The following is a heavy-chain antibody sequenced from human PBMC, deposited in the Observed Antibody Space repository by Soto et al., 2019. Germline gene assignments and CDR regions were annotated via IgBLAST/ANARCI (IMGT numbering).Heavy chain of an antibody. CDR2: IIPIFGTA. Sequence: QVELVQSGAEVKKPGSSVKVSCKASGGTFSSYAISWVRQAPGQGLEWMGGIIPIFGTANYAQKFQGRVKINAEESTSTGYMELSSLRSEDPAVYYCARDSSYGMDVWGQGTTVTVSS. J-gene: IGHJ6*02. V-gene: IGHV1-69*01. CDR3: ARDSSYGMDV. CDR1: GGTFSSYA.